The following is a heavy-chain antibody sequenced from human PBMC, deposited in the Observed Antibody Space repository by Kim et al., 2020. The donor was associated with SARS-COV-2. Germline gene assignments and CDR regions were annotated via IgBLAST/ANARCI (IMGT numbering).Heavy chain of an antibody. CDR2: ISSSGSPI. CDR3: ARRSTWGDFDY. D-gene: IGHD3-16*01. J-gene: IGHJ4*02. Sequence: GGSLRLSCAASGFPFRPYEMNWVRQAPGKGLEWVSYISSSGSPIYYTDSVKGRFTISRDNAKNSLYLQMNSLRVEDTAVYYCARRSTWGDFDYWGQGSLVTVSS. V-gene: IGHV3-48*03. CDR1: GFPFRPYE.